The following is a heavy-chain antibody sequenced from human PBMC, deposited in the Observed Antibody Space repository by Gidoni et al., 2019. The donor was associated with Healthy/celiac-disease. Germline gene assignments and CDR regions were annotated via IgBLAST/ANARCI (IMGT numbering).Heavy chain of an antibody. V-gene: IGHV4-59*01. J-gene: IGHJ4*01. CDR1: GGSISSYN. CDR2: IYYSGST. D-gene: IGHD2-8*01. CDR3: ARGSFPMADYFDY. Sequence: QVQLQESGPGLVKPSETLSLTCTVSGGSISSYNWSWIRQLPGKGLEWIGYIYYSGSTNYNPSLKSRVTISVDTSKTKFSLKMSSVTAADTAVYYCARGSFPMADYFDYWGQGTLVTVSS.